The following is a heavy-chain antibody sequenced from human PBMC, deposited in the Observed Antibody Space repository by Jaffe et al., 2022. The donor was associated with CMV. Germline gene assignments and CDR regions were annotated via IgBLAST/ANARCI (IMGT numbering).Heavy chain of an antibody. Sequence: QVQLVQSGAEVKKPGASVKVSCKASGYTFTSYAMHWVRQAPGQRLEWMGWINAGNGNTKYSQKFQGRVTITRDTSASTAYMELSSLRSEDTAVYYCARSEGYYYDSSGYNDYWGQGTLVTVSS. D-gene: IGHD3-22*01. CDR3: ARSEGYYYDSSGYNDY. J-gene: IGHJ4*02. CDR1: GYTFTSYA. V-gene: IGHV1-3*01. CDR2: INAGNGNT.